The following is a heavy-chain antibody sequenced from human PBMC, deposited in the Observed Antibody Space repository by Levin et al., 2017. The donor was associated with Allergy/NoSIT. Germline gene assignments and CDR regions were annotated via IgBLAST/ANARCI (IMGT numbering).Heavy chain of an antibody. CDR3: ASTSYVWGSYRPLDY. V-gene: IGHV3-11*01. CDR2: ISSSGSTI. J-gene: IGHJ4*02. D-gene: IGHD3-16*02. Sequence: GGSLRLSCAASGFTFSDYYMSWIRQAPGKGLEWVSYISSSGSTIYYADSVKGRFTISRDNAKNSLYLQMNSLRAEDTAVYYCASTSYVWGSYRPLDYWGQGTLVTVSS. CDR1: GFTFSDYY.